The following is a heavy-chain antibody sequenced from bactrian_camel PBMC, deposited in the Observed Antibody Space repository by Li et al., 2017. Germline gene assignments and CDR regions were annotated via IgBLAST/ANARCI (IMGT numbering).Heavy chain of an antibody. D-gene: IGHD6*01. CDR2: FARDGRI. V-gene: IGHV3S53*01. CDR3: AADVGSMSGNCQPNY. J-gene: IGHJ4*01. CDR1: GYTYNSAC. Sequence: HVQLVESGGGSVQAGGSLRLSCTASGYTYNSACMGWFRQAPGKEREGVATFARDGRIRYADSVKGRFTISRDDAKNTMYLQMNNLQPEDTAMYYCAADVGSMSGNCQPNYWGQGTQVTVS.